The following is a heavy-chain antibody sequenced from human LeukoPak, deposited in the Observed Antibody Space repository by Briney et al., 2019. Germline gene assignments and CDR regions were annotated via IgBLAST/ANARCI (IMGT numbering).Heavy chain of an antibody. J-gene: IGHJ4*02. CDR3: ARTPPSVELFRFDY. D-gene: IGHD1-7*01. CDR2: ISYDGSNK. Sequence: GGSLRLSCAASGFTFSSYAMHWVRQAPGKGLEWVAVISYDGSNKYYADSVKGRFTVSRDNSKNTLYLQMNSLRAEGTAVYYCARTPPSVELFRFDYWGQGTLVTVSS. CDR1: GFTFSSYA. V-gene: IGHV3-30-3*01.